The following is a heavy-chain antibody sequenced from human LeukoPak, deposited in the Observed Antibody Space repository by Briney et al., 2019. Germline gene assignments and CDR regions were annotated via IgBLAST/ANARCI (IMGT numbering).Heavy chain of an antibody. J-gene: IGHJ5*02. CDR2: INPSGGST. CDR1: GYTFTSYY. V-gene: IGHV1-46*01. Sequence: ASVKVSCKASGYTFTSYYMHWVRQAPGQGLEWMGIINPSGGSTSYAQKFQGRVTMTRDMSTSTVYMELSSLRSEDTAVYYCARDGYYDYVWGSYPPNWFDPWGQGTLVTVSS. D-gene: IGHD3-16*02. CDR3: ARDGYYDYVWGSYPPNWFDP.